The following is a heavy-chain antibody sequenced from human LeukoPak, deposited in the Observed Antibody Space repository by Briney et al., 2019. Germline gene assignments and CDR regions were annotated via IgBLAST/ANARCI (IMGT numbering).Heavy chain of an antibody. D-gene: IGHD3-10*01. CDR1: GGSISSGGYY. CDR3: ARDRITMVRGVTIGTAFDY. V-gene: IGHV4-31*03. Sequence: PSQTLSLTCTVSGGSISSGGYYWSWIRQHPGKGLEWIGYIYYSGSTYYNPSLKSRVTISVDTSKNQFSLKLSSVTAADTAVYYCARDRITMVRGVTIGTAFDYWGQGTLVTVSS. CDR2: IYYSGST. J-gene: IGHJ4*02.